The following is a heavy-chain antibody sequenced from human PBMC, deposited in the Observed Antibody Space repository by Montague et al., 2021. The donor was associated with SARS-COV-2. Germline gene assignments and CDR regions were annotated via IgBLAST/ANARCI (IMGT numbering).Heavy chain of an antibody. J-gene: IGHJ1*01. D-gene: IGHD2-2*01. Sequence: SLSLSLSTSEFIFNTFALHWVRQAPGKGLEWVAVISSDGRTKYYTDSVRGRFTVAKDKSKKTVYLEMNSLRFEDGGVYYCARSFRGGAIKHQLSSWGQGTLVTVSS. V-gene: IGHV3-30*04. CDR2: ISSDGRTK. CDR3: ARSFRGGAIKHQLSS. CDR1: EFIFNTFA.